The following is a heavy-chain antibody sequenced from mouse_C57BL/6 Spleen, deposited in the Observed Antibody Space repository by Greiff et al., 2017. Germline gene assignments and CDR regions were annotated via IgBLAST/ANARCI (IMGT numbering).Heavy chain of an antibody. CDR2: INYDGSST. J-gene: IGHJ1*03. CDR1: GFTFSDSY. Sequence: EVKLMESEGGLVQPGSSMKLSCTASGFTFSDSYMAWVRQVPEKGLEWVANINYDGSSTYYLDSLKSRFIISRDNAKNILYLQMSRLKSEDTATYYCARAGYWYFDVWGTGTTVTVSS. CDR3: ARAGYWYFDV. V-gene: IGHV5-16*01.